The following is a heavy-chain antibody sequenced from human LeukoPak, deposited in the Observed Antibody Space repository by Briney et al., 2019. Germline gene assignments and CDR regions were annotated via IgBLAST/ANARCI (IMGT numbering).Heavy chain of an antibody. CDR3: ARDYYGSGSYQMGRLDY. CDR1: GFTFSSYS. CDR2: ISSSSSYI. Sequence: GGSLRLSCAASGFTFSSYSMNWVRQAPGKGLEWVSSISSSSSYIYYADSVKGRFTISRDNAKNSLYLQMNSLRAEDTAVYYCARDYYGSGSYQMGRLDYWGQGTLVTVSS. J-gene: IGHJ4*02. V-gene: IGHV3-21*01. D-gene: IGHD3-10*01.